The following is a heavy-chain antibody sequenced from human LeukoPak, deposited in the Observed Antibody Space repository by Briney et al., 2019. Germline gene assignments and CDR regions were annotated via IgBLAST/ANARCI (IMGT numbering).Heavy chain of an antibody. J-gene: IGHJ4*02. V-gene: IGHV4-30-4*08. CDR3: ARVGVVRYSSSWTFDY. CDR2: IYYSGST. CDR1: GGSISSGDYY. D-gene: IGHD6-13*01. Sequence: SQTLSLTCTVSGGSISSGDYYWSWIRQPPGKGLEWIGYIYYSGSTYYNPSLKSRVTISVDTSKNQFSLKLSSVTAADTAVYYCARVGVVRYSSSWTFDYWGQGTLVTVSS.